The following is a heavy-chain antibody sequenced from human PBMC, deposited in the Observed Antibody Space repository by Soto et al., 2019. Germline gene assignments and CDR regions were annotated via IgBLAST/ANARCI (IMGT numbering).Heavy chain of an antibody. CDR1: RFTFYSYP. CDR3: AKDTYYYSSSGYYVFDS. D-gene: IGHD3-22*01. V-gene: IGHV3-30*18. J-gene: IGHJ4*02. Sequence: PGGPLARSCPSCRFTFYSYPIHKVRQAPGKGLEWVAVISHDGSKTNYADSVKGRFTISRDNSKDTVYLQMNSLRAEDTAVYYCAKDTYYYSSSGYYVFDSWGQGT. CDR2: ISHDGSKT.